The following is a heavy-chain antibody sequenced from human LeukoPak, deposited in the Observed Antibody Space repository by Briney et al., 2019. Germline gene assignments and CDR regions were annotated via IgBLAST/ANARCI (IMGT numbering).Heavy chain of an antibody. Sequence: PGGSRRLSCAASGFSFTSYAMSWVRQAPGKGLEWVSGISGSGYTTYYADSVKGRFTISRDNSKNTLYLQMNSLRAEDTAVYYCAKGSLGYCTDGVCSPYYFDYWGQGTLVTVSS. CDR2: ISGSGYTT. J-gene: IGHJ4*02. D-gene: IGHD2-8*01. CDR1: GFSFTSYA. CDR3: AKGSLGYCTDGVCSPYYFDY. V-gene: IGHV3-23*01.